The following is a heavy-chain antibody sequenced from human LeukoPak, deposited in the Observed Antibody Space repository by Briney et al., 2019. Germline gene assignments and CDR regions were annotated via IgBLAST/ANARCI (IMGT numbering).Heavy chain of an antibody. J-gene: IGHJ3*02. V-gene: IGHV1-69*01. Sequence: GSSVKVSCKASGGTFSSYAISWVRQAPGQGLEWMGGIIPIFGTANYAQKFQGRVTITADESTSTAYMELSSLRSEDTAVYYCARSQLTCEWDVAFDIWGQGTMVTVSS. CDR1: GGTFSSYA. D-gene: IGHD1-26*01. CDR2: IIPIFGTA. CDR3: ARSQLTCEWDVAFDI.